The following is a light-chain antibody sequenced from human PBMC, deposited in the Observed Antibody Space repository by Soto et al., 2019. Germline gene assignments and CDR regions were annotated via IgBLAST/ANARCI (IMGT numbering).Light chain of an antibody. V-gene: IGKV3-11*01. J-gene: IGKJ4*01. CDR2: DAS. Sequence: EIVLTQSQATLSLSPGERATRSCMASQSVSSYLAWYQQKPGRAPRLLIYDASNRDAGIPARFSGSGSGTDFTLTISSLEPDDFAVYYCQQRSNWPLTFGGGTKVEIK. CDR3: QQRSNWPLT. CDR1: QSVSSY.